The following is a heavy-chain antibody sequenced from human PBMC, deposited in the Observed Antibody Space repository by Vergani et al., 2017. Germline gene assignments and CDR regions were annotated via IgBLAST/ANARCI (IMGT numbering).Heavy chain of an antibody. CDR1: GDSISRSHYY. D-gene: IGHD5-18*01. CDR2: IPSSGSP. CDR3: ARPVGPSAIAYGYHV. Sequence: QLQLQESGPGLVKPSETLSLSCRVSGDSISRSHYYWGFIRQPPGKGLEWIGSIPSSGSPYYNPTLKSRLAFSVDTSKHLFSLRLKSVTATDTGMYYCARPVGPSAIAYGYHVWVQGTMVTVS. J-gene: IGHJ3*01. V-gene: IGHV4-39*02.